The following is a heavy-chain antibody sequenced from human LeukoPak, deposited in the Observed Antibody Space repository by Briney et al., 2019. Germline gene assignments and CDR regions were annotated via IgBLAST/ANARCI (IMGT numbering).Heavy chain of an antibody. CDR3: RICGSDCSLIDH. J-gene: IGHJ4*02. D-gene: IGHD2-21*02. CDR1: GFTASSNY. CDR2: IYRGGRS. V-gene: IGHV3-53*01. Sequence: GGSLRLSCAASGFTASSNYMSWVRQAPGKGLEYVSVIYRGGRSYYADSVRGRFTISRDNSRNTLYLQMNSLRAEDTAVYYCRICGSDCSLIDHWGQGTLVTVSS.